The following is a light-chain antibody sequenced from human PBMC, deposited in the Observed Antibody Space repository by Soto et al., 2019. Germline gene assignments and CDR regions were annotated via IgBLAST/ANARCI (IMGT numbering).Light chain of an antibody. CDR2: ATS. J-gene: IGKJ2*01. CDR1: QNVGSF. CDR3: QQSYSAQYT. Sequence: DIQMTQSPSSLSASVGARVSFTCRAGQNVGSFVNWYQQKPGKAPRLLVYATSSLQSGVPSRISGSGSGTEFTLTNSSLLPEDFATYFCQQSYSAQYTFGQGTKLEIK. V-gene: IGKV1-39*01.